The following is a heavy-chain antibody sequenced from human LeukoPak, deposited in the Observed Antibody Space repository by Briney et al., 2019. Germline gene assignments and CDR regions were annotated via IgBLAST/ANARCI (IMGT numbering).Heavy chain of an antibody. V-gene: IGHV4-34*01. Sequence: PSETLSLTCAVYGGSFSCYYWSWIRQPPGKGLEWIGEINHSGSTNYNPSLKSRVTISVDTSKNQFSLKLSSVTAADTAVYYCARAWGAAAGTGYYYMDVWGKGTTVTVSS. J-gene: IGHJ6*03. CDR2: INHSGST. CDR1: GGSFSCYY. D-gene: IGHD6-13*01. CDR3: ARAWGAAAGTGYYYMDV.